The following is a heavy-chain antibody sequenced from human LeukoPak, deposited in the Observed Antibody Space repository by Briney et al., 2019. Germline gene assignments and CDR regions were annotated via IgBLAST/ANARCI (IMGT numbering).Heavy chain of an antibody. CDR1: EFIFSNYA. J-gene: IGHJ4*02. Sequence: GGSLRLSCAASEFIFSNYAMTWFRQAPGKGLEWVSSISGSGATTYYADSVKGRFTISRDNSKNTLFLQFNSLRAEDTAVYYCAKDKATVAAKGPFDYWGQGTLVTVSS. V-gene: IGHV3-23*01. CDR3: AKDKATVAAKGPFDY. CDR2: ISGSGATT. D-gene: IGHD2-15*01.